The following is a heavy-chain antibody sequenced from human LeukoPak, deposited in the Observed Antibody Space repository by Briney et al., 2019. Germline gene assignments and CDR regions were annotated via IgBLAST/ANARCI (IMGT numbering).Heavy chain of an antibody. J-gene: IGHJ3*02. Sequence: ASVKVSCKASGYTFTGYYMHWVRQAPGQGLEWMGWINPNSGGTNYAQKFQGRVTMTRDTSISTAYMELSRLRAEDTALYYCAKDLDSPYVDTAMVSAFDIWGQGTMVTVSS. D-gene: IGHD5-18*01. CDR2: INPNSGGT. CDR1: GYTFTGYY. V-gene: IGHV1-2*02. CDR3: AKDLDSPYVDTAMVSAFDI.